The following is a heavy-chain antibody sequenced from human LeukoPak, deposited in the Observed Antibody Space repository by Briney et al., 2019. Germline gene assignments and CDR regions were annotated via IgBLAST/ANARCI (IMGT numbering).Heavy chain of an antibody. V-gene: IGHV4-34*01. CDR2: INHSGST. J-gene: IGHJ4*02. D-gene: IGHD6-19*01. CDR1: GGSFSGYY. Sequence: SETLSLTCAVYGGSFSGYYWSWIRQHPGKGLEWIGEINHSGSTNYNPSLKSRVTISVDTSKNQFSLKLSSVTAADTAVYYCATPGIAVAGTPFDYWGQGTLVTVSS. CDR3: ATPGIAVAGTPFDY.